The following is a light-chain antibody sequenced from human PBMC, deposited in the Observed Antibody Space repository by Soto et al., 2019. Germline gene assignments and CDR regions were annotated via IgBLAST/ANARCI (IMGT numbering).Light chain of an antibody. CDR1: QSVNSN. CDR3: QQRSYWIT. Sequence: EVFLTQSRCSLSLSPGETATLSRTASQSVNSNSLAWYQQKPGQAPRLLIYDTSNRATGIPARFSGSGSGTDFTLTISSLEPEDFAVYYCQQRSYWITFGQGTRLEIK. CDR2: DTS. J-gene: IGKJ5*01. V-gene: IGKV3-11*01.